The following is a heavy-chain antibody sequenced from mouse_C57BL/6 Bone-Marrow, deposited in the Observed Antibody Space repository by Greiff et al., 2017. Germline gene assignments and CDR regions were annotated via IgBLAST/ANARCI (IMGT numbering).Heavy chain of an antibody. D-gene: IGHD2-3*01. Sequence: EVLLVESGGGLVQPGGSLKLSCAASGFTFSDYGMAWVRQAPRKGPEWVAFISNLAYSIYYADTVTGRFTISRANAKNTLYLEMSSLRSEDTAMYYCARRGADGYYDYWGQGTTLTVSS. V-gene: IGHV5-15*01. CDR2: ISNLAYSI. J-gene: IGHJ2*01. CDR1: GFTFSDYG. CDR3: ARRGADGYYDY.